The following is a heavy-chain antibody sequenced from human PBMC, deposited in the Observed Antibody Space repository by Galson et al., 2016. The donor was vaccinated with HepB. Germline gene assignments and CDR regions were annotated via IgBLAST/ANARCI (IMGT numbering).Heavy chain of an antibody. CDR3: ARDQKYSGTDFYFAMDV. V-gene: IGHV3-30-3*01. Sequence: SLRPSCAASGFTFSQFAVHWVRQAPGKGLEWVAVISYDGTRKYYTDTVKGRFTVSRDDSKNRLYLQMNTLRPEDTAVYYCARDQKYSGTDFYFAMDVWGKGATVTVSS. CDR1: GFTFSQFA. D-gene: IGHD1-7*01. CDR2: ISYDGTRK. J-gene: IGHJ6*04.